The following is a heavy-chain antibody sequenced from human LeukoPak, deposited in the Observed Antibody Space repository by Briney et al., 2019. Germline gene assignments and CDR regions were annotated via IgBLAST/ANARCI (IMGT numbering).Heavy chain of an antibody. Sequence: SETLSLTCTVSGGSISSYYWSWVRQPAGKGLEWIGRIYSTGSTNYNPSLKSRVTMSVDTSKNQFSLRLRSVTAADTAVYYCARQIASAGTAGFDSWGQGALVTVSS. J-gene: IGHJ4*02. V-gene: IGHV4-4*07. D-gene: IGHD6-13*01. CDR2: IYSTGST. CDR3: ARQIASAGTAGFDS. CDR1: GGSISSYY.